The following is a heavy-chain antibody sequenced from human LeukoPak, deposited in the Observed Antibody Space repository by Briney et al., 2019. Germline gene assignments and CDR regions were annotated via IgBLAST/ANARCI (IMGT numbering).Heavy chain of an antibody. CDR1: GFTFSSYS. Sequence: GGSLRLSCAASGFTFSSYSMNWVRQAPGKGLEWVSAISGSGGSTYYADSVKGRFTISRDNSKNTLYLQMNSLRAEDTAVYYCAAYPPYYFDYWGQGTLVTVSS. V-gene: IGHV3-23*01. CDR3: AAYPPYYFDY. CDR2: ISGSGGST. J-gene: IGHJ4*02.